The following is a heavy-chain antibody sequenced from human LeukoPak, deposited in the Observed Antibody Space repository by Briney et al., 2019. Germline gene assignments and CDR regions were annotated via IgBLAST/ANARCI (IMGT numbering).Heavy chain of an antibody. J-gene: IGHJ4*02. V-gene: IGHV1-18*01. Sequence: GASVKVSCKASGYTFTSYGISWVRQAPGQGIEWLGWISAYNGNTNYAQKLQGRVTMTTDTSTSTAYMELRSLRSDDTAVYYCARDVRTAVTTGYWGQGTLVTVSS. CDR1: GYTFTSYG. CDR2: ISAYNGNT. CDR3: ARDVRTAVTTGY. D-gene: IGHD4-17*01.